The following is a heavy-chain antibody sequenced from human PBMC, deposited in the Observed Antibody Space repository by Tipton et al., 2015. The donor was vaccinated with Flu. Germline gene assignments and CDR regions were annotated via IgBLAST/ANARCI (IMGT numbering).Heavy chain of an antibody. J-gene: IGHJ4*02. CDR1: GDSISNYY. CDR3: AKASGVLEWRSWTFDS. Sequence: GLVKPSETLSLTCTVSGDSISNYYCMWIRQSPGKGLESIGHMFYSGSANYNPSLKSRATMSLDTSKTQLSLKLSSVTAADTAVYYCAKASGVLEWRSWTFDSWGKGTLVTVSS. CDR2: MFYSGSA. V-gene: IGHV4-59*01. D-gene: IGHD3-3*01.